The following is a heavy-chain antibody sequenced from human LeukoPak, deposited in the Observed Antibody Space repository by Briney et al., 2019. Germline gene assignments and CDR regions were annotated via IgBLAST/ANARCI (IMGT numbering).Heavy chain of an antibody. CDR3: ARFWGTYRGVVTQDY. CDR1: GGSISSYY. CDR2: INHRGST. V-gene: IGHV4-34*01. J-gene: IGHJ4*02. D-gene: IGHD3-16*02. Sequence: SETLSLTCTVSGGSISSYYWSWLRQPPGKGLEWIGEINHRGSTNYNPSLKSRLTISADASKNQFSLNLNSVTAADTAVYYCARFWGTYRGVVTQDYWGQGTLVTVSS.